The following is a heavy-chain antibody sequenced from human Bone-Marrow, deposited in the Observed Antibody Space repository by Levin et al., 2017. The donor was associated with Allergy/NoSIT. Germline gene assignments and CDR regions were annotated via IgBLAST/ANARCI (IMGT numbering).Heavy chain of an antibody. Sequence: PGESLKISCAASGFTFSAYTMNWVRQAPGKGLEWVSLIDGSSTYLFYADSLLGRVTTSRDNAKKSAYLQINSLRAEDTAVYSCARSGHFGSGTYAPFGVWGRGTTVVVSS. D-gene: IGHD3-10*01. CDR1: GFTFSAYT. V-gene: IGHV3-21*01. CDR3: ARSGHFGSGTYAPFGV. J-gene: IGHJ3*01. CDR2: IDGSSTYL.